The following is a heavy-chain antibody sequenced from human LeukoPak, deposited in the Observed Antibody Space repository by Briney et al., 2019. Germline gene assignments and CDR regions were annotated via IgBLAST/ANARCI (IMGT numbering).Heavy chain of an antibody. Sequence: GESLKISCKGSGYSFTSYWIGWVRQMPGKGLEWMGIIYPGDSDTRYSPSFQGQVTISADKSISTAYLQWSSLKASDTATYYCARHGVPGIAAAGFDYWGQGTLVTVSS. CDR3: ARHGVPGIAAAGFDY. CDR2: IYPGDSDT. J-gene: IGHJ4*02. D-gene: IGHD6-13*01. CDR1: GYSFTSYW. V-gene: IGHV5-51*01.